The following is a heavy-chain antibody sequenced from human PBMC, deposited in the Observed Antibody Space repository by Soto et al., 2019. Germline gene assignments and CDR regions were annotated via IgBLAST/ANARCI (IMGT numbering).Heavy chain of an antibody. J-gene: IGHJ4*02. CDR3: ARAVGYCSGGSCYSEFYYFDY. CDR2: IGTAGDT. V-gene: IGHV3-13*01. Sequence: GGSLRLSCAASGFTFSSYDMHWVRQATGKGLEWVSAIGTAGDTYYPGSVKGRFTISRENAKNSLYLQMNSLRAGDTAVYYCARAVGYCSGGSCYSEFYYFDYWGQGTLVTVSS. D-gene: IGHD2-15*01. CDR1: GFTFSSYD.